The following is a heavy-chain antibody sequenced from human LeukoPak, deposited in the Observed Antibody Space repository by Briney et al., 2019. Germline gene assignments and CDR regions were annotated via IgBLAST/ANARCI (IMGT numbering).Heavy chain of an antibody. CDR3: ARSKLFSLLVVPLDY. CDR1: GFTFGDYT. Sequence: GGSLRLSCAASGFTFGDYTMNWVRQAPGKGLEWVANITQDGSAKYTLDSVKGRFTISRDNAKNSLYLQMNSLRAEDTAVYYCARSKLFSLLVVPLDYWGQGTLVTVSS. J-gene: IGHJ4*02. CDR2: ITQDGSAK. D-gene: IGHD2-2*01. V-gene: IGHV3-7*01.